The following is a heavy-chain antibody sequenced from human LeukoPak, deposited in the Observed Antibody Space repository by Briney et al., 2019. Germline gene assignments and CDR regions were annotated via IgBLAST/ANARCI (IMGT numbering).Heavy chain of an antibody. CDR1: GYIFDSYG. CDR2: ISTYNGDT. CDR3: ARDHRRYDSGGYSFDY. D-gene: IGHD3-22*01. Sequence: ASVKVSCKASGYIFDSYGMNWLRQAPGQGLEWMGWISTYNGDTKYAQKLEGRVTLTTDTSTTTTYMELRSLTPDDTAVYYCARDHRRYDSGGYSFDYWGQGTLVTVSS. J-gene: IGHJ4*02. V-gene: IGHV1-18*01.